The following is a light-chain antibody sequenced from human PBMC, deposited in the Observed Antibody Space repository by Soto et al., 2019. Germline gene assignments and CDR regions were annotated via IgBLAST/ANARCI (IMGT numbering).Light chain of an antibody. CDR2: KAS. CDR3: QQYNSWPLT. CDR1: QSISSW. V-gene: IGKV1-5*03. Sequence: DIQMTQSPSTLSASVGDRVTITCRASQSISSWLAWYQQKPGKAPKLLIYKASSLESGVPSRFSGSGSGTEFTLTISRLEPEDFAVYYCQQYNSWPLTFGGGTKVDIK. J-gene: IGKJ4*01.